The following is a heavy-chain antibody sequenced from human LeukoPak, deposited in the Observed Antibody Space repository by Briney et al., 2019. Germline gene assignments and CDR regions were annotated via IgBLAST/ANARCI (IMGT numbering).Heavy chain of an antibody. CDR2: ISSSSSYI. V-gene: IGHV3-21*01. CDR1: GFTFSSYS. Sequence: GGSLRLSCAASGFTFSSYSMNWVRQAPGKGLEWVSSISSSSSYIYYADSVKGRFTISRDYSENTLFLQMNNLRPEDTAVYYCAKVHRRWNYGDPAYFDDWGQGTLVTVPS. D-gene: IGHD4-17*01. J-gene: IGHJ4*01. CDR3: AKVHRRWNYGDPAYFDD.